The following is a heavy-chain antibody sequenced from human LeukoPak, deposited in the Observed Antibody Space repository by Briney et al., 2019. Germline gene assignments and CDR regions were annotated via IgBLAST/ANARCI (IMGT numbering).Heavy chain of an antibody. J-gene: IGHJ4*02. Sequence: GGSLRLSCAASAFTFSSYWMHWARQAPGEGPVWVSSMNSDGSSTTYADSVKGRFTISRDNAKNTLYLQMNSLRVEDTAVYYCARGSEYSSSWYVDYWGQGTLVAVSS. D-gene: IGHD6-13*01. V-gene: IGHV3-74*01. CDR3: ARGSEYSSSWYVDY. CDR1: AFTFSSYW. CDR2: MNSDGSST.